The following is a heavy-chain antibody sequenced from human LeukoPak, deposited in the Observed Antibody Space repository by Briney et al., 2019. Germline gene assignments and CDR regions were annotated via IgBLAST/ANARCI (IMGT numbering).Heavy chain of an antibody. D-gene: IGHD3-10*01. CDR2: ISYDGSNK. Sequence: GGSLRLSCAASGFTFSSYGMHWVRQAPGKGLEWVAVISYDGSNKYYADSVKGRFTISRDNSKNTLYLQMNSLRAEDTAVYYCATNYYGSGSYYSIDAFDIWGQGTMVTVSS. V-gene: IGHV3-30*03. CDR3: ATNYYGSGSYYSIDAFDI. J-gene: IGHJ3*02. CDR1: GFTFSSYG.